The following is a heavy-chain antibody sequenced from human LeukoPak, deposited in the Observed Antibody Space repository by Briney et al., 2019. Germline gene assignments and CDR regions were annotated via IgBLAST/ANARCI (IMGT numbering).Heavy chain of an antibody. J-gene: IGHJ6*03. CDR3: ATTRYSSGWYYYYYMDV. D-gene: IGHD6-19*01. V-gene: IGHV4-39*07. CDR1: GGSISSSSYY. Sequence: SETLSLTCTVSGGSISSSSYYWGWIRQPPGKGLEWIGEINHSGSTNYNPPLKSRVTISVDTSKNQFSLKLSSVTAADTAVYYCATTRYSSGWYYYYYMDVWGKGTTVTISS. CDR2: INHSGST.